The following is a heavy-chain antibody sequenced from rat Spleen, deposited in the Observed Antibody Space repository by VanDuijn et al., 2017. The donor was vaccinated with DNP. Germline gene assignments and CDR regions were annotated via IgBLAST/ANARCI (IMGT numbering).Heavy chain of an antibody. CDR1: GFTLSNSD. CDR2: MRYEGGTT. J-gene: IGHJ4*01. D-gene: IGHD1-2*01. CDR3: ARAAAIWSYAMDA. Sequence: EVQLVESGGGLVQPGRSMKLSCAASGFTLSNSDMAWVRQTPTKGLEWVAYMRYEGGTTYHGDSVKGRFTISRDDAKSTLYLQMNSLRSEDTATYYCARAAAIWSYAMDAWGQGTSVTVSS. V-gene: IGHV5-22*01.